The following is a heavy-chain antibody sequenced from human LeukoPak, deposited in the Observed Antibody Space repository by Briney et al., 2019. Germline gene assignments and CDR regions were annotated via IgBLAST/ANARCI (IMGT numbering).Heavy chain of an antibody. CDR3: AREGSDFWSGYSKGYFDY. V-gene: IGHV3-48*01. D-gene: IGHD3-3*01. CDR2: IGSSVSTR. J-gene: IGHJ4*02. Sequence: TGGSLRLSCAVSGFTFSSYSMNWVRRAPGKGLEWVSYIGSSVSTRYYADSVKGRFTISRDNGKHSLYLQMNSLRAEDTAVYYCAREGSDFWSGYSKGYFDYWGQRTLVTVSS. CDR1: GFTFSSYS.